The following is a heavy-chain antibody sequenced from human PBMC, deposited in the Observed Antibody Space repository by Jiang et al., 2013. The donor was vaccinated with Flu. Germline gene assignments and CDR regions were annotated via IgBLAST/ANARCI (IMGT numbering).Heavy chain of an antibody. CDR1: GYTFNMNG. CDR3: ARDGGTYYAFWSGHGVDL. D-gene: IGHD3-3*01. Sequence: SGAEVKKPGASVKVSCKASGYTFNMNGISWVRQAPGQGLEWMGWISGYTGKIVYAQNFQGRVTMTQDTLRGTVDMELRSLRSDDTAVYYCARDGGTYYAFWSGHGVDLWGQGTLVTVSS. V-gene: IGHV1-18*04. CDR2: ISGYTGKI. J-gene: IGHJ1*01.